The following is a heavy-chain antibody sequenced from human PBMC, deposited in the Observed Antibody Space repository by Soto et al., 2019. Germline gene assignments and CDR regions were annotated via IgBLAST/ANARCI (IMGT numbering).Heavy chain of an antibody. CDR1: GFTFSSYS. Sequence: GSLRLSCAASGFTFSSYSMNWVRQAPGKGLEWVSSISSSSSYIYYADSVKGRFTISRDNAKNSLYLQMNSLRAEDTAVYYCARGAGRTGYYYYYYGMDVWGQGTTVTVSS. D-gene: IGHD3-10*01. CDR3: ARGAGRTGYYYYYYGMDV. CDR2: ISSSSSYI. J-gene: IGHJ6*02. V-gene: IGHV3-21*01.